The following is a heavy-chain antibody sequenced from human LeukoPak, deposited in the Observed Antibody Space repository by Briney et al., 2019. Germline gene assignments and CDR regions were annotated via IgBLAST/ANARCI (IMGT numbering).Heavy chain of an antibody. CDR3: ARGIEAGVDY. V-gene: IGHV1-8*01. CDR1: GYTFTSLN. J-gene: IGHJ4*02. D-gene: IGHD6-19*01. CDR2: MNPNSGNT. Sequence: GASVKVSCKASGYTFTSLNINWVRQATGQGLEWMGWMNPNSGNTGYAQKFQGRVTMTRNTSISTACMELSSLTSEDTAVYYCARGIEAGVDYWGQGTLVTVSS.